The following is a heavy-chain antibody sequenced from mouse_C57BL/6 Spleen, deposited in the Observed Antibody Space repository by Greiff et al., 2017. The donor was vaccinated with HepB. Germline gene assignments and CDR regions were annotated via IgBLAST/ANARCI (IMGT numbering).Heavy chain of an antibody. CDR1: GYAFSSSW. J-gene: IGHJ4*01. CDR3: AREGYRAMDY. Sequence: VQGVESGPELVKPGASVKISCKASGYAFSSSWMNWVKQRPGKGLEWIGRIYPGDGDTNYNGKFKGKATLTADKSSSTAYMQLSSLTSEDSAVYFCAREGYRAMDYWGQGTSVTVSS. V-gene: IGHV1-82*01. CDR2: IYPGDGDT. D-gene: IGHD2-14*01.